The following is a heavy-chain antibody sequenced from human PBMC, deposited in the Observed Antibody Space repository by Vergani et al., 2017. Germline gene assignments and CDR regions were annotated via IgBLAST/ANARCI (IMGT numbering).Heavy chain of an antibody. J-gene: IGHJ6*04. CDR3: ARAGSVTSGSTQYNVYQEV. CDR1: GFSFSSHV. D-gene: IGHD3-10*01. CDR2: ISNDGSKK. Sequence: QVQLAESGGGRVQPGRSLRLSCAASGFSFSSHVIHWVRQAPGKGLEWVAGISNDGSKKYYADSVKGRFTISRDNSKNTLDLQMNSLRTQETAVYYCARAGSVTSGSTQYNVYQEVLGKGTPVTVSA. V-gene: IGHV3-30*03.